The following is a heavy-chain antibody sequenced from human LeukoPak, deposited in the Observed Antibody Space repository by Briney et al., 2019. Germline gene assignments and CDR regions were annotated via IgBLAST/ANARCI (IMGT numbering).Heavy chain of an antibody. CDR1: GFTFSSYW. Sequence: GGSLRLSCAASGFTFSSYWMSWVRQAPGKGLEWVSSIFPSGGEIHYADSVRGRFTISRDNSKSTLSLQMNSLRVEDTAIYYCATYRQVLLPFESWGQGTLVTVSS. J-gene: IGHJ4*02. V-gene: IGHV3-23*01. D-gene: IGHD2-8*02. CDR3: ATYRQVLLPFES. CDR2: IFPSGGEI.